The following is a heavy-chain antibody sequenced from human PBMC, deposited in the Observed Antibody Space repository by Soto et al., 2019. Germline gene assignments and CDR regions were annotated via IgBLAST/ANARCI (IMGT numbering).Heavy chain of an antibody. J-gene: IGHJ5*01. D-gene: IGHD2-2*02. Sequence: GGSLRLSCAASGFTFSSCSISWVRQAPWKGLEWVSAISGSGGSTYYAGSVKGRFTISRDNSKNKLYLQMNSLRAEDTAVYYCAKDPTIPAAIVWFDSWGQGTLVAVSS. CDR2: ISGSGGST. CDR3: AKDPTIPAAIVWFDS. CDR1: GFTFSSCS. V-gene: IGHV3-23*01.